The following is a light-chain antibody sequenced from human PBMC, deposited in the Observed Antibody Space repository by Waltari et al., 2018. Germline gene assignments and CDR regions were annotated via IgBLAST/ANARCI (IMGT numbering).Light chain of an antibody. V-gene: IGKV3D-15*01. CDR2: GAS. Sequence: EIVMTQSPATLSVSPGDRATLSCRASQSVSSNLAWYQQKPGQAHRLLIYGASTRTTGIPARFSGTGSGTEFTLTISSLQSEDFAVYYCQQYNNWPPLFTFGPGTKVDMK. CDR1: QSVSSN. J-gene: IGKJ3*01. CDR3: QQYNNWPPLFT.